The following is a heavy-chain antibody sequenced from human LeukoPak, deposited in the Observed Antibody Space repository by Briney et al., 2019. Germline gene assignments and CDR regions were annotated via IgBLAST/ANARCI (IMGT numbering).Heavy chain of an antibody. CDR1: GFSINHYY. CDR2: IYTGGST. J-gene: IGHJ4*02. Sequence: GGSLRLSCAASGFSINHYYMTWIRQTPGKGLDWVSVIYTGGSTNYGDSVKGRFTISRDNSKNTLYLQMNSLGADDTAIYYCARGQSYCGADCYSDWGQGTLVTVSS. D-gene: IGHD2-21*02. V-gene: IGHV3-66*01. CDR3: ARGQSYCGADCYSD.